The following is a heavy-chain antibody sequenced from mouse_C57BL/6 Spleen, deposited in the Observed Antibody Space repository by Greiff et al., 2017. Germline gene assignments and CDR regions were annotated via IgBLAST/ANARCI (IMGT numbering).Heavy chain of an antibody. Sequence: QVQLQQPGAELVRPGSSVKLSCKASGYTFTSYWMHWVKQRPIQGLEWIGNIDPSDSETHYNQKFKDKATLTVDKSSSTAYVQLSSLTSEDSAVYYCARSGGYWYFDVWGTGPRSPSPQ. V-gene: IGHV1-52*01. J-gene: IGHJ1*03. CDR1: GYTFTSYW. CDR3: ARSGGYWYFDV. CDR2: IDPSDSET.